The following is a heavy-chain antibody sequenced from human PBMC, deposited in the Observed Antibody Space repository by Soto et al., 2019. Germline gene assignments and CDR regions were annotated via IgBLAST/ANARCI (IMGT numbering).Heavy chain of an antibody. D-gene: IGHD6-6*01. CDR2: IIPIFGTA. V-gene: IGHV1-69*06. Sequence: SVKVSCKASGGTFSSYAISWVRQAPGQGREWMGGIIPIFGTASYAQKFQGRVTITADKSTSTAYMELSSLRSEDTAVYYCARDRGDIAASASNYYYDYHGMDVWGQGTTVTVSS. CDR3: ARDRGDIAASASNYYYDYHGMDV. CDR1: GGTFSSYA. J-gene: IGHJ6*02.